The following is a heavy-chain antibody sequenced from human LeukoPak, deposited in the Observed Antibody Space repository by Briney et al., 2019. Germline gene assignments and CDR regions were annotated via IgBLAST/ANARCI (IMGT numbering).Heavy chain of an antibody. CDR2: IYYTGST. D-gene: IGHD3-9*01. CDR1: SGSIGSYY. J-gene: IGHJ5*02. V-gene: IGHV4-59*12. CDR3: ARGADTGYSRDS. Sequence: SETLSLTCTVSSGSIGSYYWSWIRQPPGKGLEWIGYIYYTGSTDYNPSLKSRVTILVDTSKNQFSLKLSSVTAEDTAVYYCARGADTGYSRDSWGQGTLVTVSS.